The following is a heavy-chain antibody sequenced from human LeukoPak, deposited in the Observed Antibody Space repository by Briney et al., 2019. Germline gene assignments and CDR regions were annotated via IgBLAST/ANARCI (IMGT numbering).Heavy chain of an antibody. CDR2: IKQDGSEK. J-gene: IGHJ6*02. V-gene: IGHV3-7*05. Sequence: PGGSLRLSCAASGFTFSSYWMSWVRQAPGKGLEWVANIKQDGSEKYYVDSVKGRFTISRDNAKNSLYLQMNSLRAEDTAVYYCARVGVYYDFWSGYYRYYGMDVWGQGTTVTVSS. CDR3: ARVGVYYDFWSGYYRYYGMDV. D-gene: IGHD3-3*01. CDR1: GFTFSSYW.